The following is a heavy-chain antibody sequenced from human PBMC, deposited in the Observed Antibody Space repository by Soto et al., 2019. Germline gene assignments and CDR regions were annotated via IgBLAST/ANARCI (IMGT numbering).Heavy chain of an antibody. J-gene: IGHJ5*02. CDR2: ISGSGGST. CDR3: AKDGARLQLYWFDP. Sequence: GGSLRLSCAASRFSFSSYAMSCVRQAPGKGLEWVSAISGSGGSTYYADSVKGRFTISRDNSKNTLYLQMNSLRAEDTAVYYCAKDGARLQLYWFDPWGKGTLVTVSS. D-gene: IGHD2-15*01. CDR1: RFSFSSYA. V-gene: IGHV3-23*01.